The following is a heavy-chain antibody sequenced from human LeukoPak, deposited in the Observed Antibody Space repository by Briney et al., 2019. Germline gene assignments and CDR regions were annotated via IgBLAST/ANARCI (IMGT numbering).Heavy chain of an antibody. D-gene: IGHD6-19*01. CDR2: IYTSGST. Sequence: KPSETLSLTCTVSGGSISSYYWSWIRQPAGKGLEWIGRIYTSGSTNYNPSLKSRVTMSVDTSKNQFSLKLSSVTAADTAVYYCARVFRGQWLVRGHDAFDIWGQGTMVTVSS. CDR3: ARVFRGQWLVRGHDAFDI. J-gene: IGHJ3*02. V-gene: IGHV4-4*07. CDR1: GGSISSYY.